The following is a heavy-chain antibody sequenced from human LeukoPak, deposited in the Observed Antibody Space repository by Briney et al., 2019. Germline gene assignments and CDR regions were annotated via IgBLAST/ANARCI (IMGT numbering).Heavy chain of an antibody. CDR3: AKDGPRGRLVVPAAIAFDY. Sequence: GGSLRLSCAASGFTFSSYAMSWVRQAPGKGLEWVSAISGSGGSTYYADSVKGRFTISRDNSKNTLYLQMNSLGAEDTAVYYCAKDGPRGRLVVPAAIAFDYWGQGTLVTVSS. V-gene: IGHV3-23*01. CDR1: GFTFSSYA. D-gene: IGHD2-2*01. CDR2: ISGSGGST. J-gene: IGHJ4*02.